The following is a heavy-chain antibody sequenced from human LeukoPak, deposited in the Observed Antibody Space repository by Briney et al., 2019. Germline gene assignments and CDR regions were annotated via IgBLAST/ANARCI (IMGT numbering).Heavy chain of an antibody. Sequence: PGGSLRLSCAASGFTFSSYAMSWVRQAPGKGLEWVSSISSSSSYIYYADSVKGRFTISRDNAKNSLYLQMNSLRAEDTAVYYCARDRWDIVVVPAGLVDYWGQGTLVTVSS. V-gene: IGHV3-21*01. CDR2: ISSSSSYI. CDR1: GFTFSSYA. J-gene: IGHJ4*02. D-gene: IGHD2-2*01. CDR3: ARDRWDIVVVPAGLVDY.